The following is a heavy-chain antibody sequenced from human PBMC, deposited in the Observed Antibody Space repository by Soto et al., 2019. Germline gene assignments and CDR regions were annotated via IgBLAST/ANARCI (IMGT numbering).Heavy chain of an antibody. V-gene: IGHV3-23*01. CDR1: GFTFSNYA. Sequence: EVQLLESGGGLVQPGGSLRLSCAAAGFTFSNYALTWVRQSPGKGLEWVSTFSGSGGSTYYADSVRGRFTISRDNSKNTLFLQMDSLRVEDTAICYCARDWTGDTCPCLDVWGQGTTVSVSS. D-gene: IGHD2-21*01. CDR3: ARDWTGDTCPCLDV. CDR2: FSGSGGST. J-gene: IGHJ6*02.